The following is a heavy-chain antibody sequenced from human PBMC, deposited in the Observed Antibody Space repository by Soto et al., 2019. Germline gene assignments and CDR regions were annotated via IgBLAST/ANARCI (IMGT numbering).Heavy chain of an antibody. J-gene: IGHJ6*02. CDR2: ISGSGGST. CDR1: GFTFSSYA. D-gene: IGHD5-18*01. Sequence: GGSLRLSCAASGFTFSSYAMSWVRQAPGKGLEWVSAISGSGGSTYYADSVKGRFTISRDNSKNTLYLQMNSLRAEDTAVYYCKVSAMATYYYYGMDVWGQGTTVTVS. V-gene: IGHV3-23*01. CDR3: KVSAMATYYYYGMDV.